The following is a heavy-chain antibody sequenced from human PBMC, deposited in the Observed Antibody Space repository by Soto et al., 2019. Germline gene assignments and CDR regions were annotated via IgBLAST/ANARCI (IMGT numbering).Heavy chain of an antibody. D-gene: IGHD6-6*01. Sequence: GGSLRLSCAASGFTFSSYGMHWVHQAPGKGLEWVAVISYDGSNKYYADSVKGRFTISRDNSKNTLYLQMNSLRAEDTAVYYCAKNGIAARLGEDYFDYWGQGTLVTVSS. V-gene: IGHV3-30*18. CDR3: AKNGIAARLGEDYFDY. J-gene: IGHJ4*02. CDR2: ISYDGSNK. CDR1: GFTFSSYG.